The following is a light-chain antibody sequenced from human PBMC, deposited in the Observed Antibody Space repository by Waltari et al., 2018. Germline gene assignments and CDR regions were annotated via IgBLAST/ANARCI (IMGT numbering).Light chain of an antibody. CDR2: DAS. CDR3: QQRSAIPIT. CDR1: QSISTY. J-gene: IGKJ5*01. V-gene: IGKV3-11*01. Sequence: EIWLTQAPAALSLSPGERATLSCRASQSISTYLAWYQQKPGQPPRLLIYDASRRATGISARFSGSGSGTDFTLTISSLEPEDFAVYYCQQRSAIPITFGQGTRLEIK.